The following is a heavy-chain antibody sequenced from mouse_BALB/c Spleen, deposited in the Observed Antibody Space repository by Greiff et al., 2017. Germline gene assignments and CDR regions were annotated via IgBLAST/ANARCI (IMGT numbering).Heavy chain of an antibody. D-gene: IGHD1-1*01. J-gene: IGHJ2*01. CDR2: ILPGSGST. Sequence: VQLQQSGAELMKPGASVKISCKATGYTFSSYWIEWVKQRPGHGLEWIGEILPGSGSTNYNEKFKGKATFTADTSSNTAYMQLSSLTSEDSAVYYCARDYGSSYGYFDYWGQGTTLTVSS. CDR3: ARDYGSSYGYFDY. CDR1: GYTFSSYW. V-gene: IGHV1-9*01.